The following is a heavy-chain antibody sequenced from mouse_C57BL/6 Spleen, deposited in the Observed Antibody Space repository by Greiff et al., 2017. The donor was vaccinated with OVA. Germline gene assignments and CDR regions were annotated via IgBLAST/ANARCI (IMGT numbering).Heavy chain of an antibody. Sequence: VQLQQSGPELVKPGASVKISCKASGYAFSSSWMNWVKQRPGKGLEWIGRIYPGDGDTNYNGKFKGKATLTADKSSSTAYMQLSSLTSEDSAVYFCARDPYYYGSPYSFDYWGQGTTLTVSS. J-gene: IGHJ2*01. V-gene: IGHV1-82*01. CDR2: IYPGDGDT. CDR1: GYAFSSSW. CDR3: ARDPYYYGSPYSFDY. D-gene: IGHD1-1*01.